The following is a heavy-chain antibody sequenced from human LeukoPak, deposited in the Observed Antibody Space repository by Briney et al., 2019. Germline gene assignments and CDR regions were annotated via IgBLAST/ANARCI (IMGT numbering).Heavy chain of an antibody. V-gene: IGHV3-33*01. D-gene: IGHD3-22*01. Sequence: GGSLRLSCAASGFTFSSYGMHWVRQAPGKGLEWVAVIWYDGSNKYYADSVKGRFTISRDNSKNTLYLQMNSPRAEDTAVYYCARGSSTYYYDSSGYPVGYWGQGTLVTVSS. CDR2: IWYDGSNK. CDR1: GFTFSSYG. CDR3: ARGSSTYYYDSSGYPVGY. J-gene: IGHJ4*02.